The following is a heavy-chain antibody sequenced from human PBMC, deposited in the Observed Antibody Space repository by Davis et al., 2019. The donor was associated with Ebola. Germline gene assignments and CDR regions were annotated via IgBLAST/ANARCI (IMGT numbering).Heavy chain of an antibody. CDR2: VKSDGSST. Sequence: ESLKIPCAASGFTFSSYYMHWVRQAPGKGLVWVSRVKSDGSSTSYADSVKGRFTISRDNAKNTLYLQMNSLRAEDTAVYYCARGATVTTTPLDYWGQGTLVTVSS. D-gene: IGHD4-11*01. J-gene: IGHJ4*02. V-gene: IGHV3-74*01. CDR3: ARGATVTTTPLDY. CDR1: GFTFSSYY.